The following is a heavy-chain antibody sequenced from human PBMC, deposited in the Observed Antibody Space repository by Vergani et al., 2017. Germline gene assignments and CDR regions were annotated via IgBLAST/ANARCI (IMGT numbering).Heavy chain of an antibody. CDR3: ARHPSYGDYSFDY. D-gene: IGHD4-17*01. V-gene: IGHV4-30-2*01. Sequence: QVQLQESGPGLVKPSQTLSLTCAVSGDSITNGGFSWNWIRQPPGKGPEWIGYIFPSGNSDYNPSLKNRVSISLDKSKNQFSLWVNSVTAADTAVYFCARHPSYGDYSFDYWGQGTLVTVSS. CDR1: GDSITNGGFS. CDR2: IFPSGNS. J-gene: IGHJ4*02.